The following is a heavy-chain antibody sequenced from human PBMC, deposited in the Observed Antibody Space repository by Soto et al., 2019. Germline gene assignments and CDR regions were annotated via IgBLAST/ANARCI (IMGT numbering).Heavy chain of an antibody. J-gene: IGHJ4*02. CDR3: AKEVRSMIVVVITSFDY. CDR2: ISGSGGST. Sequence: PGRSLRLSYVASGFTFRCYAMVSVRQAPGKGLEWVSAISGSGGSTYYADSVKGRFTISRDNSKNTLYLQMNSLRAEDTAVYYCAKEVRSMIVVVITSFDYWRQGT. CDR1: GFTFRCYA. V-gene: IGHV3-23*01. D-gene: IGHD3-22*01.